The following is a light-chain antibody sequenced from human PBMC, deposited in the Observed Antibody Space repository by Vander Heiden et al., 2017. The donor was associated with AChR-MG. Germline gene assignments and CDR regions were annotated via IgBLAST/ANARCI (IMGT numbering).Light chain of an antibody. V-gene: IGKV3-15*01. Sequence: EIVMTQSPATLSVSPGERATLSCRASQSVSSNSAWYQQKPGQAPRLLIYGASTRATGIPARFSGSGSGTEFTLTISSLQSEDFAVYYWQQYNNWPRTFGQGTKVEIK. CDR3: QQYNNWPRT. CDR1: QSVSSN. CDR2: GAS. J-gene: IGKJ1*01.